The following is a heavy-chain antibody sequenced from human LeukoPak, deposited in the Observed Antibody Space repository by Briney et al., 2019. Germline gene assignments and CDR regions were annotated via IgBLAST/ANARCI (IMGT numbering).Heavy chain of an antibody. Sequence: GGSLRLSCEASGFTFSSYDMNWVRQAPGKGLEWVSYISERATRIEYADSVTGRFIMSRDDANNLLYLQMNSLRAEDTAVYFCVRDAPGSSTGDYWGQGTLATLSS. CDR2: ISERATRI. CDR1: GFTFSSYD. CDR3: VRDAPGSSTGDY. J-gene: IGHJ4*02. D-gene: IGHD2-2*01. V-gene: IGHV3-48*03.